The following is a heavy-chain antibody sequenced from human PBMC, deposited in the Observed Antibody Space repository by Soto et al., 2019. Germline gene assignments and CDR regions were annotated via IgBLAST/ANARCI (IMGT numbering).Heavy chain of an antibody. CDR1: GYTFTIYA. V-gene: IGHV1-3*01. J-gene: IGHJ6*02. Sequence: ASVKVSCKASGYTFTIYAMHWVRQAPGQRLEWMGWINAGNGNTKYSQKFQGRVTITRDTSASTAYMELSSLRSEDTAVYYCARPLRYFDWLLPAYYYYGMDVWGQGTTVTVSS. CDR3: ARPLRYFDWLLPAYYYYGMDV. CDR2: INAGNGNT. D-gene: IGHD3-9*01.